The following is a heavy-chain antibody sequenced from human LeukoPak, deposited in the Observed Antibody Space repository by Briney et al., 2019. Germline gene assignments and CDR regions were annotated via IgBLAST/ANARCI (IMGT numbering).Heavy chain of an antibody. V-gene: IGHV3-48*01. CDR2: ISSSSSTI. D-gene: IGHD2-15*01. Sequence: QTGGSLRLSCAASGLTFSSYSMNWVRQAPGKGLEGVSYISSSSSTIYYADSVKGRFTISRDNAKNSLYLQMNSLRAEDTAVYYCARGLILEWLPSYYFVYWGQGTLVTVSS. J-gene: IGHJ4*02. CDR3: ARGLILEWLPSYYFVY. CDR1: GLTFSSYS.